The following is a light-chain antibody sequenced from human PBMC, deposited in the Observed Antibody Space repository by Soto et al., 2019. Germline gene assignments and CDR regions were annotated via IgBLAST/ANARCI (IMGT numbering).Light chain of an antibody. J-gene: IGLJ1*01. V-gene: IGLV2-8*01. CDR2: EVT. CDR3: TAYAGMDTFV. Sequence: QSVLAQPPSASGSPGQSVTISCTGTSSDVGDNYVSWYQQQLGKAPKLIIYEVTLRPSGVPDLFSGSKSGNTASVTVCGLPDDDAADYYCTAYAGMDTFVFGSGTKLTVL. CDR1: SSDVGDNY.